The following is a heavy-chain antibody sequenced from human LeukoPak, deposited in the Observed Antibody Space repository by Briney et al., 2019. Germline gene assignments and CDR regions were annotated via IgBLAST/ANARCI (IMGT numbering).Heavy chain of an antibody. CDR3: AKGESSGNYYSGYDY. J-gene: IGHJ4*02. CDR2: INGRGGST. Sequence: PGGSLRLSCAASGFTFSSYAMSWVRQAPGKGLERVSAINGRGGSTFYADSVKGRFTISRDNSKNTLYLQMNSLRVEDTAVYYCAKGESSGNYYSGYDYWGQGTLVTVSS. D-gene: IGHD1-26*01. CDR1: GFTFSSYA. V-gene: IGHV3-23*01.